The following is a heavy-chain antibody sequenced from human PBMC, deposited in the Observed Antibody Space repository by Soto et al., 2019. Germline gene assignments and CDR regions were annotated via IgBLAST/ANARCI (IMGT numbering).Heavy chain of an antibody. Sequence: EVQVVESGGGLIQPGGSLRLSCAASGFTVSSNYMSWVRQAPGKGLEWVSVIYSGGGSTYYADSVKGRFTISRDNSKISRYLQMNSLRAEDTAVYYCARGFCSGGRCCFDYWGQGTLVTVSS. V-gene: IGHV3-53*01. CDR2: IYSGGGST. CDR3: ARGFCSGGRCCFDY. J-gene: IGHJ4*02. D-gene: IGHD2-15*01. CDR1: GFTVSSNY.